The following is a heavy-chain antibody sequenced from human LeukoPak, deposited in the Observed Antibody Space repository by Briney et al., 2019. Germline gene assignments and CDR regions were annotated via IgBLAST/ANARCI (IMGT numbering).Heavy chain of an antibody. CDR1: GFPLSSYG. Sequence: PGRSLRHLCAASGFPLSSYGVHWVRQAPGKGLEWVAVISYDGSNKYYADSVKGRFTISRDNSKNTLYLQMNSLRAEDTAVYYCATKNYDILTHYGDFDSWGREPWSPSPQ. J-gene: IGHJ4*02. V-gene: IGHV3-30*03. CDR2: ISYDGSNK. D-gene: IGHD3-9*01. CDR3: ATKNYDILTHYGDFDS.